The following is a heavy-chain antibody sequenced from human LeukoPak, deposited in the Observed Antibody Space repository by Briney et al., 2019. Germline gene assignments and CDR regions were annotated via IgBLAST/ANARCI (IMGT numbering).Heavy chain of an antibody. Sequence: GGSLRLSCAASGFTFSSYAMSWVRQAPGKGLEWVSAISGSGGSTYYADSVKGRFTISRDNSKNTLYLQMNSLRAEDTAVYYCAKALAAAGIPESDYWGQGTLVTVPS. J-gene: IGHJ4*02. CDR3: AKALAAAGIPESDY. D-gene: IGHD6-13*01. V-gene: IGHV3-23*01. CDR2: ISGSGGST. CDR1: GFTFSSYA.